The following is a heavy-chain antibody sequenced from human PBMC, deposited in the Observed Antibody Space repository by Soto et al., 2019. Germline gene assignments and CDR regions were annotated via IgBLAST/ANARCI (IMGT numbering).Heavy chain of an antibody. CDR2: LYYNTNT. V-gene: IGHV4-61*01. CDR1: GGSVNSGSYY. J-gene: IGHJ6*02. D-gene: IGHD2-2*01. Sequence: QVQLQESGPGLVKPSETLSLTCTVSGGSVNSGSYYWTWIRQPPGKGLEWIGYLYYNTNTNYNPSLKSRFTISVDTSKNQFSLKLSSVTAADTAVYYCARTYCTTTSCQAHGMAVWGQGTTVTVSS. CDR3: ARTYCTTTSCQAHGMAV.